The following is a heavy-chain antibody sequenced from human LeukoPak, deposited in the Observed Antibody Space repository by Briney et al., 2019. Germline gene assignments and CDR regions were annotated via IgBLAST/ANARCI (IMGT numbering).Heavy chain of an antibody. Sequence: PSETLSLTCTVSGGSTSSDYWSWIRQSPGKGLEWVGYVYNSGDTGKNPSLKSRVTILLDTSKNQCSLKLTSVSAADTAVYYCARLKLGSYFDLWGRGTLVTVSS. CDR1: GGSTSSDY. CDR3: ARLKLGSYFDL. CDR2: VYNSGDT. J-gene: IGHJ2*01. V-gene: IGHV4-59*08. D-gene: IGHD3-16*01.